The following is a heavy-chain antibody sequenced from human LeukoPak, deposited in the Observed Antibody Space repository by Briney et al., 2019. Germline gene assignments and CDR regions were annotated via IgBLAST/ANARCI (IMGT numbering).Heavy chain of an antibody. D-gene: IGHD3-10*01. CDR3: ARYYYASGTRPDCFDY. V-gene: IGHV4-39*07. CDR2: IYYSGST. CDR1: GGSISSGGYY. J-gene: IGHJ4*02. Sequence: SQTLSLTCTVSGGSISSGGYYWGWIRQPPGKGLEWIGSIYYSGSTYYNPSLKSRVTISVDTSRNQFSLKLSSVTAADTAVYYCARYYYASGTRPDCFDYWGQGTLVTVSS.